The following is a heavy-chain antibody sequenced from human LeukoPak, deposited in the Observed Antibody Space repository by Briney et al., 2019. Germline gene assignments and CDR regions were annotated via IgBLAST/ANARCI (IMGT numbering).Heavy chain of an antibody. V-gene: IGHV3-9*01. Sequence: GGSLRLSCAASGFTFDDYAMHWVRQAPGKGLEWVSGISWNSGSIGYADSVKGRFTISRDNAKNSLYLQMNSLRAEDTALYYCAKVRLRLGELSLYLDYWGQGTLVTVSS. CDR2: ISWNSGSI. D-gene: IGHD3-16*02. CDR3: AKVRLRLGELSLYLDY. J-gene: IGHJ4*02. CDR1: GFTFDDYA.